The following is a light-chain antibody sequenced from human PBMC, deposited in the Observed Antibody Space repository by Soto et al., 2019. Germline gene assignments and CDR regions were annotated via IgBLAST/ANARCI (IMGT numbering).Light chain of an antibody. CDR3: SSYTSSSTLV. V-gene: IGLV2-14*01. CDR1: SSDVGGYNS. J-gene: IGLJ1*01. Sequence: QSALTQPASVSGSPVQSITISCTGTSSDVGGYNSVSWYQKHPGKAPKLMIYEVSNRPSGVSNRFSGSKSGNTDSLTISGLQAEDEAYYYCSSYTSSSTLVFGTGTKLTVL. CDR2: EVS.